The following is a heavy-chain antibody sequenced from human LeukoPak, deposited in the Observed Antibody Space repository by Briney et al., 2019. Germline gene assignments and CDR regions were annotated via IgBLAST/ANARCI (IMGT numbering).Heavy chain of an antibody. J-gene: IGHJ4*02. CDR3: AKDQCTRTSCDGYPGY. CDR1: GFTFSSYG. CDR2: IHFDGSTK. Sequence: PGGSLRLSCAASGFTFSSYGMHWVRQAPGKGLEWVAFIHFDGSTKYSGDSVQGRFTISRDNSRNFLYLQMNNLRPEDTAFYYCAKDQCTRTSCDGYPGYWGQGTLVTVSS. D-gene: IGHD2-2*01. V-gene: IGHV3-30*02.